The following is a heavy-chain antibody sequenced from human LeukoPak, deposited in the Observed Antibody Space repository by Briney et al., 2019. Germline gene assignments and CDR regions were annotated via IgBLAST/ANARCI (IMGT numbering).Heavy chain of an antibody. CDR3: ATTPARLMVYAIGAFDI. J-gene: IGHJ3*02. Sequence: GGSLRLSCAASGFTFSSYSMNWVRQAPGKGLEWASYISSSSSTIYYADSVKGRFTISRDNAKNSLYLQMNSLRAEDTAVYYCATTPARLMVYAIGAFDIWGQGTMVTVSS. CDR2: ISSSSSTI. D-gene: IGHD2-8*01. V-gene: IGHV3-48*01. CDR1: GFTFSSYS.